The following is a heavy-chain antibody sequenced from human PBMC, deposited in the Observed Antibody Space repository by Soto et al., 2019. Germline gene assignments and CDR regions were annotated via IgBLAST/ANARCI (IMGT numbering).Heavy chain of an antibody. J-gene: IGHJ4*02. D-gene: IGHD1-26*01. V-gene: IGHV3-23*01. CDR1: GFTFSTYA. CDR3: AKVTREEFDY. Sequence: GGSLRLSCAASGFTFSTYAMNWVRQAPGKGLEWVSAISGSGGSTYYADSVRGWFTISRDNSKNTLYLQMNSLRAEDTAVYYCAKVTREEFDYWGQGTLVTVSS. CDR2: ISGSGGST.